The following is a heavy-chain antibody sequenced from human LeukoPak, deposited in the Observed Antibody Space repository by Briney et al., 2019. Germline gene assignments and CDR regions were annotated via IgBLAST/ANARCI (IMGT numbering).Heavy chain of an antibody. V-gene: IGHV3-21*01. CDR2: ISSSNYI. Sequence: GGSLRLSCAASEFTFSTYSMNWVRQAPGRGLEWVSSISSSNYIYYADSVKGRFTISRDNAKNSLYLQMNSLRAEDTAVYYCARSGYCSSTSCYGAFDIWGQGTLITVSS. J-gene: IGHJ3*02. D-gene: IGHD2-2*01. CDR3: ARSGYCSSTSCYGAFDI. CDR1: EFTFSTYS.